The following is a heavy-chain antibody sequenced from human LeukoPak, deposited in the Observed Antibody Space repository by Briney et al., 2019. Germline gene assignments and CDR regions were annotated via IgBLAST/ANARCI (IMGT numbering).Heavy chain of an antibody. J-gene: IGHJ4*02. CDR3: ARDSRGYGGNAEVDQ. Sequence: SETLSLTCTVSGGSISSSSYYWGWIRQPPGKGLEWIGSIYYSGSTYYNPSLKSRVTISVDTSKNQFSLKLSSVTAADTAVYYCARDSRGYGGNAEVDQWGQGTLVTVSS. D-gene: IGHD4-23*01. V-gene: IGHV4-39*07. CDR1: GGSISSSSYY. CDR2: IYYSGST.